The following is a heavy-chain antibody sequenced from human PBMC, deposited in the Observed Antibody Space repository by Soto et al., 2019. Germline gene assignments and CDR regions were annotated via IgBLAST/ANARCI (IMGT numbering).Heavy chain of an antibody. J-gene: IGHJ6*03. CDR3: ASSSMVRGVTPRYYYYYMDV. V-gene: IGHV4-34*01. Sequence: SETLSLTCAVYGGSFSGYYWSWIRQPPGKGLEWIGEINHSGSTNYNPSLKSRVTISVDTSKNQFSLKLSSVTAADTAVYYCASSSMVRGVTPRYYYYYMDVWGKGTTVTVSS. CDR1: GGSFSGYY. D-gene: IGHD3-10*01. CDR2: INHSGST.